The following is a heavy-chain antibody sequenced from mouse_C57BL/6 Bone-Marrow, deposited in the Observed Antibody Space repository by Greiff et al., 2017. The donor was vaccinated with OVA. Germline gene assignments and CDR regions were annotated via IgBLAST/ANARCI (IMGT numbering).Heavy chain of an antibody. CDR3: ARWGHYYGSSPYWYFDV. CDR2: ILPGSGST. Sequence: VQLQQSGAELMKPGASVKLSCKATGYTFTGYWIEWVKQRPGHGLEWIGEILPGSGSTNYNEKFKGKATFTADTASNTAYMQLSSLTTEDSAIYYCARWGHYYGSSPYWYFDVWGTGTTVTVSS. V-gene: IGHV1-9*01. D-gene: IGHD1-1*01. J-gene: IGHJ1*03. CDR1: GYTFTGYW.